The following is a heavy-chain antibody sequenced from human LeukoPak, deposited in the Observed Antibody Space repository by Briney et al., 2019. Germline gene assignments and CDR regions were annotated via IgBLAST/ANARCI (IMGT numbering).Heavy chain of an antibody. Sequence: GGSLRLSCAASGFTFTAYAMHWVRQGPGKGLEWVAVISYDGSNKYYADSVKGRFTISRDNSKNTLYLQMNSLRAEDTAVYYCARGEYQLLSSWGIDFWGQGTLVTVSS. CDR2: ISYDGSNK. CDR1: GFTFTAYA. V-gene: IGHV3-30*03. J-gene: IGHJ4*02. CDR3: ARGEYQLLSSWGIDF. D-gene: IGHD2-2*01.